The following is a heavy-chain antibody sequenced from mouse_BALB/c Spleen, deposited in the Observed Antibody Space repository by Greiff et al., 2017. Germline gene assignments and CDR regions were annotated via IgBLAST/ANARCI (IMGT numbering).Heavy chain of an antibody. Sequence: VQLQQSGAELVKPGASVKLSCTASGFNIKDTYMHWVKQRPEQGLEWIGRIDPANGNTKYDPKFQGKATITADTSSNTAYLQLSSLTSEDTAVYYCARDYGSSPPDYWGQGTTLTVSS. CDR1: GFNIKDTY. J-gene: IGHJ2*01. CDR3: ARDYGSSPPDY. CDR2: IDPANGNT. D-gene: IGHD1-1*01. V-gene: IGHV14-3*02.